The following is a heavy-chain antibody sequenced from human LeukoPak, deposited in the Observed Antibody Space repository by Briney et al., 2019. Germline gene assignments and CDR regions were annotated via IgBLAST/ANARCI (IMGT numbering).Heavy chain of an antibody. J-gene: IGHJ4*02. Sequence: SETLSLTCTVSGGSISSYYWSWIRQPPGKGLEWIGYIYTSGSTNYNPSLKSRVTMSVDTSKNQFSLKLSSVTAADTAVYYCARDRDGYPYWGQGTLVTVSS. CDR3: ARDRDGYPY. V-gene: IGHV4-59*01. D-gene: IGHD5-24*01. CDR2: IYTSGST. CDR1: GGSISSYY.